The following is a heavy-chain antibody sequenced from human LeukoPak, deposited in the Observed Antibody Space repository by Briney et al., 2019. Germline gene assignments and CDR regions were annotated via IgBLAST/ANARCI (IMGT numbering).Heavy chain of an antibody. CDR1: GYSFTCYC. CDR2: IYHGDYDT. V-gene: IGHV5-51*01. D-gene: IGHD4-23*01. CDR3: ATGGNDAFDI. J-gene: IGHJ3*02. Sequence: GEALKISFTGSGYSFTCYCIGLGRHIPGKGLEWMGIIYHGDYDTSYSRSFQGQVTISADKSISTVYLQWSGVKASDTAMYYCATGGNDAFDIWGQGTMVTVSS.